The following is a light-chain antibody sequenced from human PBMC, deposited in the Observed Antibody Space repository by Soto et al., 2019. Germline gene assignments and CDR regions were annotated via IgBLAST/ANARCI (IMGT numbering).Light chain of an antibody. J-gene: IGLJ1*01. CDR1: SSDVGNYNL. Sequence: QPVLTQPRSVSGSPGQSVTISCTGTSSDVGNYNLVSWYQQYPGKAPKLLIYDVSRRPSGVPDRFSGSKSGNTASLTISGLQADDEADYYCCSYAGSYTLIFGTGTKLTVL. CDR3: CSYAGSYTLI. CDR2: DVS. V-gene: IGLV2-11*01.